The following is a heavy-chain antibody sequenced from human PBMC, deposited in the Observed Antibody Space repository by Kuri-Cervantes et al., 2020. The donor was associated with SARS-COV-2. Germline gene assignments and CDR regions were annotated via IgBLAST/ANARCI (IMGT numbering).Heavy chain of an antibody. D-gene: IGHD1-1*01. J-gene: IGHJ4*02. CDR1: GGSISSSNYY. CDR2: IYASGST. CDR3: ARGPEHRSKNPVGTFDY. V-gene: IGHV4-61*10. Sequence: SETLSLTCTVSGGSISSSNYYWNWIRQPAGKGLEWIGYIYASGSTNYTPSLKSRVTVSIDTSRNQFSLKLNSVTAADTAVYYCARGPEHRSKNPVGTFDYWGQGTLVTVSS.